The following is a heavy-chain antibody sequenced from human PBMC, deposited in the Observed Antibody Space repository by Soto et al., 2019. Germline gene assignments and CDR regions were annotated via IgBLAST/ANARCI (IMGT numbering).Heavy chain of an antibody. D-gene: IGHD6-13*01. CDR1: GGSISSGGYS. V-gene: IGHV4-30-2*01. CDR3: ATAAAGTAYGMDV. Sequence: TLSLTCAVSGGSISSGGYSWSWIRQPPGEGLEWIGYIYHSGSTYYNPSLKSRVTISVDRSKNQFSLKLSSVTAADTAVYYCATAAAGTAYGMDVWGQGTTVTVSS. J-gene: IGHJ6*02. CDR2: IYHSGST.